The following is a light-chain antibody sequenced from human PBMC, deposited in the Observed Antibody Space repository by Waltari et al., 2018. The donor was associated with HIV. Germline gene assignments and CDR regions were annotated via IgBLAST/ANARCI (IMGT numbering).Light chain of an antibody. CDR3: FSTDTINNPL. CDR1: ELPKKY. J-gene: IGLJ2*01. V-gene: IGLV3-10*01. CDR2: EDV. Sequence: SFELTQPPSVSVSPGQTARITCSGDELPKKYVYWYQQRSGQAPVMVIYEDVQRPYGIPERFSGSSSGTVATLTIGGAQVDDEADYYCFSTDTINNPLFGGGTKLTVL.